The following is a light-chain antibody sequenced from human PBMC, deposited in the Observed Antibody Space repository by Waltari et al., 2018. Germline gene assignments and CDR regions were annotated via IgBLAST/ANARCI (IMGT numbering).Light chain of an antibody. CDR3: QQYSSYSRT. Sequence: DIQMTQSPSTLSASVGDRVAITCRASQSINRRLAWYQQKPGKAPKLLIRKASYLESGVPSRFSGSGSGTEFTLTISSLQPDDFATYYCQQYSSYSRTFGQGTKLEI. CDR1: QSINRR. V-gene: IGKV1-5*03. J-gene: IGKJ2*01. CDR2: KAS.